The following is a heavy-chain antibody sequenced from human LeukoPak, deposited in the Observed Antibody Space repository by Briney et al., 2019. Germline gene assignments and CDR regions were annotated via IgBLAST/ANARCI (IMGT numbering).Heavy chain of an antibody. CDR1: GGTFSSYA. V-gene: IGHV1-69*04. CDR3: ARADRVSGSCYY. CDR2: IIPILGIA. J-gene: IGHJ4*02. D-gene: IGHD1-26*01. Sequence: SVKVSCKASGGTFSSYAISWVRQAPGQGLEWMGRIIPILGIANYAQKFQGRVTITADKSTSTAYMELSSLRSEDTAVYYCARADRVSGSCYYWGQGTLVTVSS.